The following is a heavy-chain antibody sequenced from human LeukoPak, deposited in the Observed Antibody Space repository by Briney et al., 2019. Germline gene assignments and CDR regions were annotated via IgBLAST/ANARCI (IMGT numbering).Heavy chain of an antibody. CDR1: GFTFSSHG. CDR2: ISGSGVIT. V-gene: IGHV3-23*01. CDR3: ANDLGWIQLNLG. J-gene: IGHJ4*02. D-gene: IGHD5-18*01. Sequence: GGTLRLSCAASGFTFSSHGMNWVRQAPGKGLEWVSGISGSGVITYYADSVKGRFTISRDNSRNTVYLQMNSLRAEDTAVYYCANDLGWIQLNLGRGQGTLVTVSS.